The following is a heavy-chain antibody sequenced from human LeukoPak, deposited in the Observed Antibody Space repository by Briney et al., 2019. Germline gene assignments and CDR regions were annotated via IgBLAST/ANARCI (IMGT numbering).Heavy chain of an antibody. CDR3: ARDSASYGRFDY. J-gene: IGHJ4*02. V-gene: IGHV3-23*01. Sequence: GGSLRLSCAASGFTFINYAMSWVRQAPGKGLEWVSVISGSGSSTYYADSVKGWFTISRDDSKNTLYLQMNSLRAEDTAVYFCARDSASYGRFDYWGQGTLVTVSS. CDR2: ISGSGSST. D-gene: IGHD5-18*01. CDR1: GFTFINYA.